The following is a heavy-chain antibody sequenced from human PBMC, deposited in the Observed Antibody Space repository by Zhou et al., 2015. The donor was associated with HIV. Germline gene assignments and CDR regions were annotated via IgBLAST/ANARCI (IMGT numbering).Heavy chain of an antibody. CDR1: GIIFRNYW. V-gene: IGHV3-13*01. CDR2: IGSAGDT. Sequence: QLVESGGDLVRPGGSLRLSCAASGIIFRNYWMSWVRQVIGERLEWVSGIGSAGDTYYPDSVKGRFTISRENAKKSVFLQMTRLRVGDTAVYYCAREGGYDYRGWHFDLWGRGTLVTVSS. CDR3: AREGGYDYRGWHFDL. D-gene: IGHD5-12*01. J-gene: IGHJ2*01.